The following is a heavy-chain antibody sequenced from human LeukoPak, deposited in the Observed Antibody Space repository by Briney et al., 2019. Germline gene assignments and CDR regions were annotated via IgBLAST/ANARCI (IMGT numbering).Heavy chain of an antibody. V-gene: IGHV1-24*01. CDR2: FDPEDGET. CDR1: GYTLTELS. J-gene: IGHJ4*02. Sequence: ASVKVSCKVSGYTLTELSIHWVRQAPGKGLEWMGGFDPEDGETIYTQKFQGRVTMTEDTSTDTAYMELSSLRSEDTAVYYCATYLGYCSGGRCYTFDYWGQGTLVTASS. CDR3: ATYLGYCSGGRCYTFDY. D-gene: IGHD2-15*01.